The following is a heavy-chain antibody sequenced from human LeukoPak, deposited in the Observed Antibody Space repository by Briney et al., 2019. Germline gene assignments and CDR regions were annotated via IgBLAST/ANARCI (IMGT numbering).Heavy chain of an antibody. J-gene: IGHJ4*02. V-gene: IGHV4-39*01. CDR2: IYYSGST. CDR3: ARSDTAMAFDY. CDR1: GGSISSSSYY. D-gene: IGHD5-18*01. Sequence: PSETLSLNCTVSGGSISSSSYYWGWIRQPPGKGLEWIGSIYYSGSTYYNPSLKSRVTISVDTSKNQFSLKLSSVTAADTTVYYCARSDTAMAFDYWGQGTLVTVSS.